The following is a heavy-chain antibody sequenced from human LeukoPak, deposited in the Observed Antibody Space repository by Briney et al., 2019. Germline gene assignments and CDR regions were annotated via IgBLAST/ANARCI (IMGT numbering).Heavy chain of an antibody. J-gene: IGHJ6*02. CDR2: INTNTGNP. CDR1: GYTFTSYA. V-gene: IGHV7-4-1*02. Sequence: ASVKVSCKASGYTFTSYAMNWVRQAPGQGLEWMGWINTNTGNPTYAQGFTGRFVFSLDTSVSTAYLQISSLKAEDTAVYYCASTLPRYYYHYGMDVWGQGTTVTVSS. CDR3: ASTLPRYYYHYGMDV.